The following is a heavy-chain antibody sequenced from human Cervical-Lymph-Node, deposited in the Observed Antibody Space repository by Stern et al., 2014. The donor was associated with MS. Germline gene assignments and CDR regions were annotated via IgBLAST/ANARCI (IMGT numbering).Heavy chain of an antibody. CDR1: GFTFSSYS. D-gene: IGHD4-23*01. J-gene: IGHJ4*02. V-gene: IGHV3-21*01. Sequence: EVHLVESGGGLVKPGGSLRLSCAASGFTFSSYSMNWVRQAPRQELAWVASISRSGIYNDYADSLKGRFTISRDNAKNSLYLQMNSLRAEDTSVYYCARGRGGNYRYYFDYWGQGTLVTVSS. CDR3: ARGRGGNYRYYFDY. CDR2: ISRSGIYN.